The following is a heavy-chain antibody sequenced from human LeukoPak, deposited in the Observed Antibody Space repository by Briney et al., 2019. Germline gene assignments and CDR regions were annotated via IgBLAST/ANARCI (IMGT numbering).Heavy chain of an antibody. Sequence: PGGSLRLSCAASGFIFSSYEMNWVRQAPGKGLEWVSHITTSGSTIYYADSVKGRFTISRDNAKNSVYLQMNSLRGEDTAVYYCARRYCSSSIRLLDYWGQGTLVTVSS. CDR1: GFIFSSYE. D-gene: IGHD2-2*01. CDR2: ITTSGSTI. CDR3: ARRYCSSSIRLLDY. J-gene: IGHJ4*02. V-gene: IGHV3-48*03.